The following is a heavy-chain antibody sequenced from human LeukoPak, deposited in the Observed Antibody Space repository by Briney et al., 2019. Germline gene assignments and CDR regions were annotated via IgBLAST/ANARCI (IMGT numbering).Heavy chain of an antibody. Sequence: VASVKVSCKASGYTFTAYYMNWVRQAPGQGLEWLGWINPNSGGTNYAQKFQGRVTMTRDTSISTAYMELSRLRSDDTAVYYCARGGGTAAMVTLRFDYWGQGTLVTVSS. J-gene: IGHJ4*02. D-gene: IGHD5-18*01. V-gene: IGHV1-2*02. CDR3: ARGGGTAAMVTLRFDY. CDR2: INPNSGGT. CDR1: GYTFTAYY.